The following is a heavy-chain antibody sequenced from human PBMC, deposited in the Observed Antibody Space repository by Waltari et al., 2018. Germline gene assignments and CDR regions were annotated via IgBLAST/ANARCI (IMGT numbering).Heavy chain of an antibody. CDR2: IYTTGST. D-gene: IGHD1-26*01. Sequence: QVQLQESGPGLVKPSAPLSLTCTIPGGSIRTYYWSWIRQPAGKGLEWIGHIYTTGSTNNNSALKSRVTISVDKSKNQFSLKLRSVSAADTAVYYCARGQVGGSYTSWYFDYWGQGILVTVSS. CDR3: ARGQVGGSYTSWYFDY. CDR1: GGSIRTYY. V-gene: IGHV4-4*07. J-gene: IGHJ4*02.